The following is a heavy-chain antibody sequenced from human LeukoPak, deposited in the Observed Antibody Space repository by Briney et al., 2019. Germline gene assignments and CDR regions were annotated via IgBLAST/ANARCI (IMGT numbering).Heavy chain of an antibody. CDR3: ASTAVRGVIPLEYFQH. V-gene: IGHV1-69*05. Sequence: ASVKVSCKASGGTFGSYAISWVRQAPGQGLEWMGRIIPIFGTANYAQKFQGRVTITTDESTSTAYMELSSLRSEDTAVYYCASTAVRGVIPLEYFQHWGQGTLVTVSS. CDR2: IIPIFGTA. CDR1: GGTFGSYA. J-gene: IGHJ1*01. D-gene: IGHD3-10*01.